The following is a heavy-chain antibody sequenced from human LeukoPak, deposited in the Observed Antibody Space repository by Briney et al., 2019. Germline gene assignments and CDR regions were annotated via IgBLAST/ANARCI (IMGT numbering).Heavy chain of an antibody. Sequence: ASVKVSCKTSGYTFTSYGISWVRQAPGQGLEWMGWISPYNGNTNYAQKFQGRITMTTETSTSTAYMELRSLRSDDTAVYYCARTDCSGGSCYGGWGQGTLVTVSS. J-gene: IGHJ4*02. CDR1: GYTFTSYG. CDR3: ARTDCSGGSCYGG. D-gene: IGHD2-15*01. CDR2: ISPYNGNT. V-gene: IGHV1-18*01.